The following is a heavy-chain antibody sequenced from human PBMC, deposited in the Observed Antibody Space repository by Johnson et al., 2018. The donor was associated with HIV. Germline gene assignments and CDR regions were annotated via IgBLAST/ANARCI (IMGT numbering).Heavy chain of an antibody. V-gene: IGHV3-20*03. Sequence: GSADSVKGRFTISRDNAKNSLFLQMNSLRAEDTALYYCAKDNDSSGSDAFDIWGQGTMVTVSS. CDR3: AKDNDSSGSDAFDI. J-gene: IGHJ3*02. D-gene: IGHD3-22*01.